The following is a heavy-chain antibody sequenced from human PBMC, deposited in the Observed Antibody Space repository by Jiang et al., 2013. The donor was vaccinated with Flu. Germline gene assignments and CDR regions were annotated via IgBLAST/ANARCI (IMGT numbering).Heavy chain of an antibody. CDR1: GYTFTSYA. CDR3: ARDQEERYSSSWYYYGMDV. CDR2: INTNTGNP. D-gene: IGHD6-13*01. V-gene: IGHV7-4-1*02. Sequence: QSGSELKKPGASVKVSCKASGYTFTSYAMNWVRQAPGQGLEWMGWINTNTGNPTYAQGFTGRFVFSLDTSVGTAYLQISSLKAEDTAVYYCARDQEERYSSSWYYYGMDVWGQGTTVTVSS. J-gene: IGHJ6*02.